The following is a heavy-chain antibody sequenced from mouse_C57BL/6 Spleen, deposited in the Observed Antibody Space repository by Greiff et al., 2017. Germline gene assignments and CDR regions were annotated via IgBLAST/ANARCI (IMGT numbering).Heavy chain of an antibody. CDR2: IRNKANGYTT. CDR3: ARYIGYGGEYYFDY. CDR1: GFTFTDYY. J-gene: IGHJ2*01. V-gene: IGHV7-3*01. D-gene: IGHD2-10*02. Sequence: DVMLVESGGGLVQPGGSLSLSCAASGFTFTDYYMSWVRQPPGKALEWLGFIRNKANGYTTEYSASVKGRFTISRDNSQSILYLQMNALRAEDSATYYCARYIGYGGEYYFDYWGQGTTLTVSS.